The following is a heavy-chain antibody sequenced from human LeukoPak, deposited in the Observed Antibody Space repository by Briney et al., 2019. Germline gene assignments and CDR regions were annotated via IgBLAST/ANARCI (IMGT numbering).Heavy chain of an antibody. D-gene: IGHD6-13*01. CDR1: GFTFSSYW. Sequence: GGSLRLSCAASGFTFSSYWMSWVRQAPGKGLEWVANIKQDGSEKYYVDSVKGRFTISRDNAKNSLYLQMNSLRAEDTAVCYCARIAAAADDAFDIWGQGTMVTVSS. J-gene: IGHJ3*02. CDR3: ARIAAAADDAFDI. CDR2: IKQDGSEK. V-gene: IGHV3-7*01.